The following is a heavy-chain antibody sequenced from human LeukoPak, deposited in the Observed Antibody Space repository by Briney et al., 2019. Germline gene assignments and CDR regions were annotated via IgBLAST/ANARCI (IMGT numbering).Heavy chain of an antibody. Sequence: GGSLRLSCAASGFTFSAYWMHWVRQAPGKGLEYVSAISSNGGSTYYANSVKGRFTISRDISKNTLYLQMGSLRSEDMAVYYCARVGDSSGSGYSHWGQGTLVTVSS. CDR2: ISSNGGST. V-gene: IGHV3-64*01. CDR3: ARVGDSSGSGYSH. D-gene: IGHD3-22*01. J-gene: IGHJ4*02. CDR1: GFTFSAYW.